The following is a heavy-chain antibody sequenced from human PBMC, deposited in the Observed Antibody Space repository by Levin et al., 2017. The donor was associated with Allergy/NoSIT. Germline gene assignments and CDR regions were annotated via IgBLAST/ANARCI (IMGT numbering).Heavy chain of an antibody. CDR2: ISFTGTTV. CDR3: ACYTETSGYYYGINV. Sequence: PGGSLRLSCAGSGFSVGSYSMNWVRQAPGKGLEWISYISFTGTTVYYADSVKGRFTVSTDSAKNSLVLQMDSLRAEDTAVYYCACYTETSGYYYGINVWGPGTTVTVSS. J-gene: IGHJ6*02. CDR1: GFSVGSYS. D-gene: IGHD3-16*02. V-gene: IGHV3-48*01.